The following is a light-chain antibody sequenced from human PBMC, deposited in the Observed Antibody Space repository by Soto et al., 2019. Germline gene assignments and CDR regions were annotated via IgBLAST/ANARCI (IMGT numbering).Light chain of an antibody. Sequence: QSALTQPASVSGSPGQSITISCTGTSSDVGSYNLVSWYQQHPGKAPKLMIYEGSKRPSGVSNRFSGSKSGNTASLTISGLQAEDEADYYCCSYAGSSTSQRVFGGGTKLTVL. V-gene: IGLV2-23*01. J-gene: IGLJ2*01. CDR3: CSYAGSSTSQRV. CDR2: EGS. CDR1: SSDVGSYNL.